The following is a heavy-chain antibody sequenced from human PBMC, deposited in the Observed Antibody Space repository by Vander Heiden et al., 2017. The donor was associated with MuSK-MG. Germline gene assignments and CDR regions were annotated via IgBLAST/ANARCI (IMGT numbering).Heavy chain of an antibody. V-gene: IGHV4-39*01. CDR3: ARRCGSTSCFYYYYYMDV. CDR2: IYYSGST. CDR1: RGAIRRSRYV. J-gene: IGHJ6*03. D-gene: IGHD2-2*01. Sequence: QLHLQASGPGLVKPSVTVSPTCTVSRGAIRRSRYVRRWLRQSPGKGLEWMGSIYYSGSTYYNPSLKSRVTISVDTSKNQFSLKLGSVTAADTAVYYCARRCGSTSCFYYYYYMDVWGKGTTVTVSS.